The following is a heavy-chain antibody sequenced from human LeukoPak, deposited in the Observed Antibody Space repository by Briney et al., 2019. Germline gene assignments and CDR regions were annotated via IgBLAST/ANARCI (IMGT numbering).Heavy chain of an antibody. CDR3: ARRVTMTTVTGGLTWFDP. Sequence: VASVKVSCKASGYTFTSYGISWVRQAPGQGLEWMGWISAHNGNTNYAQKLQGRVTMTTDTSTSTAYMELRSLRSDDTAVYYCARRVTMTTVTGGLTWFDPWGQGTLVTVSS. CDR1: GYTFTSYG. V-gene: IGHV1-18*01. J-gene: IGHJ5*02. CDR2: ISAHNGNT. D-gene: IGHD4-17*01.